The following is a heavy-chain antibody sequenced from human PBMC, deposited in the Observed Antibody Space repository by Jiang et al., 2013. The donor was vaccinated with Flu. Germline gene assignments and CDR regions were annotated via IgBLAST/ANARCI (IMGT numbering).Heavy chain of an antibody. J-gene: IGHJ4*02. CDR3: AKGTYYYDSSGSDDFDY. CDR1: GFTFSSYG. V-gene: IGHV3-30*18. D-gene: IGHD3-22*01. Sequence: QLVESGGGMVQPGRSLRLSCAASGFTFSSYGMHWVRQAPGKGLEWVAVISYDGSNKYYADSVKGRFTISRDNSKNTLYLQMNSLRAEDTAVYYCAKGTYYYDSSGSDDFDYWGQGTLVTVSS. CDR2: ISYDGSNK.